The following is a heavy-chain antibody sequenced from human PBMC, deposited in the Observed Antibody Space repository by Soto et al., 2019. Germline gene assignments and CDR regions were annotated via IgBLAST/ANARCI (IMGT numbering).Heavy chain of an antibody. D-gene: IGHD2-15*01. CDR1: GGSITSSSYY. CDR2: IYYSGNT. J-gene: IGHJ4*02. CDR3: AREGGRYCSGGSCQVDY. Sequence: QLQLQESGPGLVKPSETLSLTCTVSGGSITSSSYYWGWIRQPPGKGLEWIGSIYYSGNTYYTPSLQSRVTISVDTSQTQFSLKLRSVTAADTAVYYCAREGGRYCSGGSCQVDYWGQGPLVTVSS. V-gene: IGHV4-39*02.